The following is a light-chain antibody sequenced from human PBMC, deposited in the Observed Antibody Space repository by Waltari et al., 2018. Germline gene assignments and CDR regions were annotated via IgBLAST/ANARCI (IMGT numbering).Light chain of an antibody. CDR1: SSDVGGSNH. J-gene: IGLJ3*02. V-gene: IGLV2-14*03. CDR3: SSYTSSSTWV. CDR2: DVS. Sequence: QSALTQPASVSGSPGQPITISCTVTSSDVGGSNHVSWYQQHTGKAPKLMIYDVSNRPSGVSNRFSGSKSGNTASLTISGLQAEDEADYYCSSYTSSSTWVFGGGTKLTVL.